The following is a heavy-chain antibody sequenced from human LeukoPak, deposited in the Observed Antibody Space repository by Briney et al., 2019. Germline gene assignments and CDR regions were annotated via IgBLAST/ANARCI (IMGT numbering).Heavy chain of an antibody. J-gene: IGHJ4*02. V-gene: IGHV3-23*01. Sequence: GGSLRFSCAASGFTFSTYAMIWVRQAPGKGLEGVSTISGNGDTANYAAWVKGTFTIYRDDSNSAVHLTMNSLRGEDTAISYCAKDRGYWGKGTLVTVSS. CDR2: ISGNGDTA. CDR3: AKDRGY. CDR1: GFTFSTYA.